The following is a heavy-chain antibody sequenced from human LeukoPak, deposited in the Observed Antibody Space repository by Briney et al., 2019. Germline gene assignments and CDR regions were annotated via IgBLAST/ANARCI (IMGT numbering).Heavy chain of an antibody. D-gene: IGHD5-12*01. CDR2: VSWNSGNI. CDR1: GFTFDDYA. CDR3: VKGAGFILDW. Sequence: GGSLRLSCAASGFTFDDYAMHWVRQAPGKGLEWVSGVSWNSGNIVYADSVKGRFTISRDNAKNSLYLQMNSLRAEDTAVYYCVKGAGFILDWWGQGTLVTVSS. J-gene: IGHJ4*01. V-gene: IGHV3-9*01.